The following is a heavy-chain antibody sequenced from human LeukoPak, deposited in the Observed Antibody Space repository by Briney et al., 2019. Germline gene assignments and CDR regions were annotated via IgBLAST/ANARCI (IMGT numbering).Heavy chain of an antibody. V-gene: IGHV3-23*01. CDR3: AREPLGYSSSWYGDAFDI. CDR1: GFLFSSYV. D-gene: IGHD6-13*01. CDR2: ISGSYGTT. J-gene: IGHJ3*02. Sequence: GGSLRLSCAASGFLFSSYVMSWVRQAPGKGLEWVSAISGSYGTTYYAESVKGRFTISRDNSKNTLFLQMNSLRAEDTAVYYCAREPLGYSSSWYGDAFDIWGQGTMVTVSS.